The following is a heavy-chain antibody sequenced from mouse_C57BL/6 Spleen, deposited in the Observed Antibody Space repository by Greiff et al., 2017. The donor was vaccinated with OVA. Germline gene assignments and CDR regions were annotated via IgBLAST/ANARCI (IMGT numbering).Heavy chain of an antibody. V-gene: IGHV1-52*01. D-gene: IGHD1-1*01. CDR2: IAPSDSET. J-gene: IGHJ2*01. CDR3: ARRGTTVVGYVDY. CDR1: GYTFTSYW. Sequence: QVQLQQPGAELVRPGSSVKLSCKASGYTFTSYWMHWVKQRPIQGLEWIGNIAPSDSETHYNQKLQDTATLTVDKSSSTAYMQLSSLTSDDSAVYYCARRGTTVVGYVDYWGQGTTLTVSS.